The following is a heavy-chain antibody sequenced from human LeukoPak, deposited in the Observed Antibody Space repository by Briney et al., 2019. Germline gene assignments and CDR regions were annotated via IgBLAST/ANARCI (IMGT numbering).Heavy chain of an antibody. CDR2: ICGSGGCT. CDR1: GFTFNTYA. V-gene: IGHV3-23*01. Sequence: GGSLRLSCEASGFTFNTYAIYWVRQAPGKGLEWVSGICGSGGCTYYADSMKGRLTISRDRSKNTVYLQINRLPADDTAVYYCAKTTVGYSSGRYPGWPADCWGQGTLVTVSS. CDR3: AKTTVGYSSGRYPGWPADC. D-gene: IGHD6-19*01. J-gene: IGHJ4*02.